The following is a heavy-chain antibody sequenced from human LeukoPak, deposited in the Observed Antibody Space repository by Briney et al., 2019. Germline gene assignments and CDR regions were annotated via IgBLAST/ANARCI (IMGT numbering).Heavy chain of an antibody. CDR1: GFTFNSYS. Sequence: GGSLRLSCAASGFTFNSYSMNWVRQAPGKGLEWVSSISSSSSYIYYADSVKGRFTISRDNAKNSLYLQMNSLRAEDTAVYYCAREGWLACDYWGQGTLVTVSS. D-gene: IGHD5-24*01. CDR2: ISSSSSYI. CDR3: AREGWLACDY. V-gene: IGHV3-21*01. J-gene: IGHJ4*02.